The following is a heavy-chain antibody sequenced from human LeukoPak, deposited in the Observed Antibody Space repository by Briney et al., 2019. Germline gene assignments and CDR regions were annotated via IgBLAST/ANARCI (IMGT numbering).Heavy chain of an antibody. D-gene: IGHD3-10*01. Sequence: ASVKVSCKASGYTFTSYGISWVRQAPGQGLEWMGWISAYNGNTNYAQKLQGRVTMTTDTSTSTAYMELGSLRSDDTAVYYCARDLWFGETLGPPNYYFDYWGQGTLVTVSS. CDR2: ISAYNGNT. CDR3: ARDLWFGETLGPPNYYFDY. J-gene: IGHJ4*02. V-gene: IGHV1-18*01. CDR1: GYTFTSYG.